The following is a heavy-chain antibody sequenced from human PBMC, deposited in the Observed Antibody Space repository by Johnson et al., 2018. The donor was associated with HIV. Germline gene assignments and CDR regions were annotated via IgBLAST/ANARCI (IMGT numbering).Heavy chain of an antibody. D-gene: IGHD1-26*01. CDR3: AKAELVGALEGGAFDI. CDR2: ISYDGSNK. J-gene: IGHJ3*02. CDR1: GFTFSSYA. V-gene: IGHV3-30*04. Sequence: QEQLVESGGGVVQPGRSLRLSCAASGFTFSSYAMHWVRQAPGKGLEWVAVISYDGSNKYYADSVKGRLTISRDNSKNTLYLQMNSLSAEDTAVYYCAKAELVGALEGGAFDIWGQGTMVTVSS.